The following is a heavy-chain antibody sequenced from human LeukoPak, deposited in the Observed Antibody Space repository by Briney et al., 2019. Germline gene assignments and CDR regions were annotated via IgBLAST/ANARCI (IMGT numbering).Heavy chain of an antibody. D-gene: IGHD3-10*01. J-gene: IGHJ4*02. CDR1: GGSISGYY. Sequence: TSETLSLTCTVSGGSISGYYWSWIRQPPGKGLEWIGYIYYSGSTNYNPSLKSRVTISVDTSKNQFSLKLSSVTAADTAVYYCAREGRSGGYFDYWGQGTLVTVSS. CDR3: AREGRSGGYFDY. V-gene: IGHV4-59*01. CDR2: IYYSGST.